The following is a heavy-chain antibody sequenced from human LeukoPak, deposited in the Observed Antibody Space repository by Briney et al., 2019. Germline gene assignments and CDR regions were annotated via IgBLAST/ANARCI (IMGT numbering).Heavy chain of an antibody. CDR2: INHSGST. Sequence: PSETLSLTCAVYGGSFSGYYWSWIRQPPGQGLEGIGEINHSGSTNYNPSLKSRVTISVDTSKSQFSLKLSSVTAADTAVYYCARSLGYCTTTSCPRVWFDPWGQGTLVTVSS. CDR1: GGSFSGYY. D-gene: IGHD2-2*01. CDR3: ARSLGYCTTTSCPRVWFDP. V-gene: IGHV4-34*01. J-gene: IGHJ5*02.